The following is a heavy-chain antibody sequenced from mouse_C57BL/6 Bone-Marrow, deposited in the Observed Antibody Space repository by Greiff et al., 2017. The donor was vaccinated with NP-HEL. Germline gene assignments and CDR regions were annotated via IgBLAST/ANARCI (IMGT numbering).Heavy chain of an antibody. J-gene: IGHJ1*03. CDR1: GYSITSGYY. V-gene: IGHV3-6*01. Sequence: EVQLQESGPGLVKPSQSLSLTCSVTGYSITSGYYWNWIRQFPGNKLEWMGYISYDGSNNYNPSLKNRISITRDTSKNQFFLKLNSVTTEDTATYYCARGTTIYGSSPYWYFDVWGTGTTVTVSS. CDR3: ARGTTIYGSSPYWYFDV. D-gene: IGHD1-1*01. CDR2: ISYDGSN.